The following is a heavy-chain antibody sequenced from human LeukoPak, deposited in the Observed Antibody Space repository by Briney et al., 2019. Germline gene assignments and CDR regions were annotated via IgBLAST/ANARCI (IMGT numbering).Heavy chain of an antibody. J-gene: IGHJ5*02. D-gene: IGHD4-17*01. CDR3: TKDPNGNYVGAFDP. V-gene: IGHV3-30*18. CDR1: GFSFISYG. CDR2: IADDGRNK. Sequence: GGSLRLSCAASGFSFISYGMHWVRQAPGKGLEWVGVIADDGRNKKYEDSVKGRFNISRDNSKDTLYLQMKSLRAEDTAVYYCTKDPNGNYVGAFDPWGQGTLVTVSS.